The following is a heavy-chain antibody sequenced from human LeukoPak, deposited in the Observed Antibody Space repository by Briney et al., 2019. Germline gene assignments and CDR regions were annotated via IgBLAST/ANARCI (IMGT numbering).Heavy chain of an antibody. Sequence: ASVKVSCKASGYTFTSYYMHWVRQAPGQGLEWMGIINPSGGSTSYAQKFQGGVTMTRDMSTSTVYMELSSLRSEDTAVYYCARGRLYYYDSSGYYGYWGQGTLVTVSS. CDR1: GYTFTSYY. J-gene: IGHJ4*02. V-gene: IGHV1-46*01. CDR3: ARGRLYYYDSSGYYGY. D-gene: IGHD3-22*01. CDR2: INPSGGST.